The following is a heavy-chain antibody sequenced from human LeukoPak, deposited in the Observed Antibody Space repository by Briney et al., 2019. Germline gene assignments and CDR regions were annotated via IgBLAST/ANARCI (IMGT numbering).Heavy chain of an antibody. D-gene: IGHD3-9*01. Sequence: ASVKVSCKASGYTFTSYGISWVRQAPGQGLEWMGWISAYNGNTNYAQKLQGRVTMTTDTSTSTAYMELRSLRSDDTAVYYCARDPHDILTGYPNGGFDYWGQGTLVTVSS. CDR3: ARDPHDILTGYPNGGFDY. V-gene: IGHV1-18*01. CDR1: GYTFTSYG. CDR2: ISAYNGNT. J-gene: IGHJ4*02.